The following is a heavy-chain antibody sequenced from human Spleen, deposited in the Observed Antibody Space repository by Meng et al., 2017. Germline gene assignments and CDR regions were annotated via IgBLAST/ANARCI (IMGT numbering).Heavy chain of an antibody. CDR3: ARGPTTMAHDFDY. D-gene: IGHD4-11*01. CDR2: INHSGST. CDR1: VGSFSDYY. V-gene: IGHV4-34*01. J-gene: IGHJ4*02. Sequence: QGQLQPWVAGPLKPSEPLSVTSGVSVGSFSDYYWRWLRQPPGKGLEWIGEINHSGSTNYNPSLESRATISVDTSQNNLSLKLSSVTAADSAVYYCARGPTTMAHDFDYWGQGTLVTVSS.